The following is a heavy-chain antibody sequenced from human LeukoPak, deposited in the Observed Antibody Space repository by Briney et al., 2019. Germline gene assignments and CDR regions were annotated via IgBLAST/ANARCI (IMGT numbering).Heavy chain of an antibody. V-gene: IGHV1-2*02. CDR1: GFTFTGYY. CDR3: ARVWFGELSYWFDP. J-gene: IGHJ5*02. Sequence: ASVKVSCKASGFTFTGYYMHWVRQAPGQGLEWMGWINPNSGGTNYAQKFQGRVTMTRDTSISTAYMELSRLRSDDTAVYYCARVWFGELSYWFDPWGQGTLVTVSS. CDR2: INPNSGGT. D-gene: IGHD3-10*01.